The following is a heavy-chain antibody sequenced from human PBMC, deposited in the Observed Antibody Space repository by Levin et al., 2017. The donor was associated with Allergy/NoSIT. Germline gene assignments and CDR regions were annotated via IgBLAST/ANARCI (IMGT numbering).Heavy chain of an antibody. CDR2: IYWDDDK. J-gene: IGHJ4*02. Sequence: SGPTLVKPTQTLTLTCTCSGFSLTTSGVGVGWIRQPPGKALEWLALIYWDDDKRYSPSLKSRLTITKDSSKNQVVLIMTNMDPVDTATYFCAYRVDFGSASYIDYWGQGTLVTVSS. CDR3: AYRVDFGSASYIDY. V-gene: IGHV2-5*02. CDR1: GFSLTTSGVG. D-gene: IGHD3-10*01.